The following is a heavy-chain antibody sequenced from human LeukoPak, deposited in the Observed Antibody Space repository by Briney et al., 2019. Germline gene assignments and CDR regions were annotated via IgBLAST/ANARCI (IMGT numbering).Heavy chain of an antibody. CDR1: GFTFSNAW. V-gene: IGHV3-7*01. CDR2: IKQDGSEK. D-gene: IGHD2-15*01. Sequence: PGGSLRLSCAASGFTFSNAWMSWVRQAPGKGLEWVANIKQDGSEKYYVDSVKGRFTISRGNAKNSLYLQMNSLRAEDTAVYYCARYCSGGSCYPIGYWGQGTLVTVSS. CDR3: ARYCSGGSCYPIGY. J-gene: IGHJ4*02.